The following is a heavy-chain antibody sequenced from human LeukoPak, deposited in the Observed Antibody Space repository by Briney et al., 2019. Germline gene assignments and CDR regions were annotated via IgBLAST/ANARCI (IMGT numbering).Heavy chain of an antibody. CDR1: GLRFSDNY. CDR2: ISSSGSST. J-gene: IGHJ4*02. Sequence: GGSLRLSCAVSGLRFSDNYMCWIRQAPGQGLEWVSDISSSGSSTNYADSVKGRFTISRDNAKNSLYLQMNSLRVEDTAVYYCVRSRGAGPGAHFDYWGQGTLVTVSS. CDR3: VRSRGAGPGAHFDY. V-gene: IGHV3-11*03. D-gene: IGHD6-19*01.